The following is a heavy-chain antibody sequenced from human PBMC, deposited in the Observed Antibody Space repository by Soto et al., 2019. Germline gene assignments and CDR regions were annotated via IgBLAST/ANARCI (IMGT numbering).Heavy chain of an antibody. Sequence: QVQLVESGGGVVQPGRSLRLSCAASGFTFSSYGMHWVRQAPGKGLEWVAVISYDGSNKYYADYVKGRFTISRVNSKNTRYLEMNSRRAEDTAVYYCAKDGYSGYGGVYDSSGYSTFDYWGQGTLVTVSS. CDR1: GFTFSSYG. V-gene: IGHV3-30*18. CDR2: ISYDGSNK. CDR3: AKDGYSGYGGVYDSSGYSTFDY. J-gene: IGHJ4*02. D-gene: IGHD3-22*01.